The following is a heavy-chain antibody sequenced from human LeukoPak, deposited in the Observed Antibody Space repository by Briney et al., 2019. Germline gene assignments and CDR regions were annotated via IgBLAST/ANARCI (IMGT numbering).Heavy chain of an antibody. CDR2: ISGSGGST. V-gene: IGHV3-23*01. CDR3: AKVSVVAGRNAFDI. Sequence: GGSPRLSCAASGFTFSSYAMSWVRQAPGKGLEWVSAISGSGGSTYYADSVKGRFTISRDNSKNMLYLQMNSLRVEDTAMYYCAKVSVVAGRNAFDIWGQGTMVTVSS. J-gene: IGHJ3*02. D-gene: IGHD3-22*01. CDR1: GFTFSSYA.